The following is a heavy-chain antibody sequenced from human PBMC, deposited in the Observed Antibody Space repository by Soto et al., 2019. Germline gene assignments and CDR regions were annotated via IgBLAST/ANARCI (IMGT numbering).Heavy chain of an antibody. CDR2: TYFRSKWYN. CDR3: AKGDNLGPKTGYAFDP. Sequence: QTLSLTCAISGDSVSSNTASWNWIRQYPSRGHEWLGRTYFRSKWYNDYAVSVKSRIIINPDTSNNQFSLQLNSVTPEDTAVYFCAKGDNLGPKTGYAFDPWGQGIMVTVSS. J-gene: IGHJ5*02. V-gene: IGHV6-1*01. D-gene: IGHD5-12*01. CDR1: GDSVSSNTAS.